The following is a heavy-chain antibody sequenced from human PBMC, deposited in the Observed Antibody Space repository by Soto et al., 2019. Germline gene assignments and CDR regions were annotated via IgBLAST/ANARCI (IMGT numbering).Heavy chain of an antibody. J-gene: IGHJ3*02. Sequence: EVQLVESGGGLVQPGGSLRLSCAASGFTFSSYDMHWVRQATGKGLEWVSAIGTAGDTYYPGSVKGRFTISRENANNSFYLQMNRLRAGGTAVYYCARGGWFGELLAIHDAFDIWGQGTMVTVSS. CDR2: IGTAGDT. CDR3: ARGGWFGELLAIHDAFDI. V-gene: IGHV3-13*04. CDR1: GFTFSSYD. D-gene: IGHD3-10*01.